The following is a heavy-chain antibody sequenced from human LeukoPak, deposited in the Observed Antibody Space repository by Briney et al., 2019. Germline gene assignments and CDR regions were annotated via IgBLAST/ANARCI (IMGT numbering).Heavy chain of an antibody. CDR3: TRMNYYYGMDV. V-gene: IGHV3-49*04. Sequence: PGGSLRLSCTACGFTCCDYAMSWVRQAPGKGLEGVGFIRSKAYGGTTEYAASVKGRFTISRDDSKSIAYLQMNSLKTEDTAVYYCTRMNYYYGMDVWGQGTTVTVSS. CDR1: GFTCCDYA. CDR2: IRSKAYGGTT. J-gene: IGHJ6*02.